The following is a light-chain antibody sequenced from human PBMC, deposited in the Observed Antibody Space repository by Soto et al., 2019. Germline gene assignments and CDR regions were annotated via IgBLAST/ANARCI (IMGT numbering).Light chain of an antibody. Sequence: EDVLTQSPCTLSLSPGERATLSCRASQSVSSSYLAWYQQKPCQAPRLLIYGASSRATGIPDRFSGSGSGTDFTLTISRLEPEDFAVYYCQQYGSSGITFGQGTRLEIK. CDR1: QSVSSSY. V-gene: IGKV3-20*01. J-gene: IGKJ5*01. CDR2: GAS. CDR3: QQYGSSGIT.